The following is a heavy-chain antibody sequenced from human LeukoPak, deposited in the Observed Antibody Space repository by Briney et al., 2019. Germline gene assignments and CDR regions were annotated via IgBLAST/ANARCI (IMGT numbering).Heavy chain of an antibody. Sequence: GGSLRLSCAASGFTFSDYSMNWVRQAPGKGLEWISYIGIDSGNTNYADSVKGRFTISGDKAKNSLYLQMNSLRVEDTAVYYCARDYKYAFDNWGQGTWSPSPQ. CDR2: IGIDSGNT. D-gene: IGHD5-24*01. J-gene: IGHJ4*02. CDR3: ARDYKYAFDN. V-gene: IGHV3-48*01. CDR1: GFTFSDYS.